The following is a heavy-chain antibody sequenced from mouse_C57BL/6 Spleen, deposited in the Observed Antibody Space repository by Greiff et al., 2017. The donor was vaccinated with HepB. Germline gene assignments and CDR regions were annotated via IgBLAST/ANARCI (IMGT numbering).Heavy chain of an antibody. V-gene: IGHV1-39*01. CDR2: INPNYGTT. Sequence: VHVKQSGPELVKPGASVKISCKASGYSFTDYNMNWVKQSNGKSLEWIGVINPNYGTTSYNQKFKGKATLTVDQSSSTAYMQLNSLTSEDSAVYYCARGVWLRREAMDYWGQGTSVTVSS. J-gene: IGHJ4*01. D-gene: IGHD2-2*01. CDR1: GYSFTDYN. CDR3: ARGVWLRREAMDY.